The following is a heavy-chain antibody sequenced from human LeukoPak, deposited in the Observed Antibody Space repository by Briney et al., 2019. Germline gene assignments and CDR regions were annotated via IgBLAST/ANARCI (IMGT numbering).Heavy chain of an antibody. CDR2: ISGSGGST. D-gene: IGHD6-13*01. V-gene: IGHV3-23*01. CDR3: AKWGDMIAAAGTGGFDY. J-gene: IGHJ4*02. Sequence: PGGSLRLPCAASGFTFSSYAMSWVRQAPGKGLEWVSAISGSGGSTYYADSVKGRFTISRDNSKNTLYLQMNSLRAEDTAVYYCAKWGDMIAAAGTGGFDYWGQGTLVTVSS. CDR1: GFTFSSYA.